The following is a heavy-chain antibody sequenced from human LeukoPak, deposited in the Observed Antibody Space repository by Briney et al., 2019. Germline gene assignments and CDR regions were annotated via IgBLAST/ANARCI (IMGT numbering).Heavy chain of an antibody. D-gene: IGHD3-3*01. CDR2: ISNSGGST. J-gene: IGHJ6*03. Sequence: PGGSLRLSCAASEFTFSSYAMSWVRQAPGKGLEWVSGISNSGGSTYYADSVKGRFTVSRDNSKNTLYLQMNSLRAEDTAVYYCAGKAEWRSGLIYYYYMDVWGKGTTVTVSS. V-gene: IGHV3-23*01. CDR3: AGKAEWRSGLIYYYYMDV. CDR1: EFTFSSYA.